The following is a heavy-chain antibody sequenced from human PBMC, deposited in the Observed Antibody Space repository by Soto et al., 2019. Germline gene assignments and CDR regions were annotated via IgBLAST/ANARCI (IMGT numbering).Heavy chain of an antibody. CDR3: ARQGSY. CDR1: GVSIIDTSYY. Sequence: PSETLSLTCNVSGVSIIDTSYYWGWIRQPPGKGLEWIGTIYFNGNTFYNPSLKSRLTISVDTSKNQISLRLTSVTAADPAVYYCARQGSYWGHGTLVTVSS. CDR2: IYFNGNT. V-gene: IGHV4-39*01. J-gene: IGHJ4*01.